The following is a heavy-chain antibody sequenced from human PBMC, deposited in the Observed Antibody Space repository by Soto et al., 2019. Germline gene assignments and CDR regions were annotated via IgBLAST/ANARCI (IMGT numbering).Heavy chain of an antibody. J-gene: IGHJ3*02. D-gene: IGHD3-10*01. Sequence: GGSLRLSCAASGFTFSSYSMNCVRQAPGKGLEWVSSISSSSSYIYYADSVKGRFTISRDNAKNSLYLQMNSLRAEDTAVYYCAREEYYYGSGSYYKSRNAFDIWGQGTMVTVSS. CDR2: ISSSSSYI. V-gene: IGHV3-21*01. CDR3: AREEYYYGSGSYYKSRNAFDI. CDR1: GFTFSSYS.